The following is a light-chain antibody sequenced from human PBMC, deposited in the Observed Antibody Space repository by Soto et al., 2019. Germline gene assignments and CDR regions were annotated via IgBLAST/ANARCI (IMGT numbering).Light chain of an antibody. CDR3: QQYGSSPGT. J-gene: IGKJ2*02. Sequence: ETVLTQSPGTLSLSPGERATLSCRASQTFRSDYLAWYRQTPGQAPRLLIYGASNRATGIADRFSGSGSGTDFTLIISRLEPEDFALYYCQQYGSSPGTFGQGTKVEIK. CDR1: QTFRSDY. CDR2: GAS. V-gene: IGKV3-20*01.